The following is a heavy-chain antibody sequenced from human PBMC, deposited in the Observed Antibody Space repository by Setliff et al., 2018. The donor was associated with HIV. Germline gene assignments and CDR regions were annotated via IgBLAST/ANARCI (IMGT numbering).Heavy chain of an antibody. CDR3: ARNFGLSPSGKYYYYYGMDI. V-gene: IGHV1-2*02. Sequence: ASVKVSCKASGYTFTGHYLHWMQQAPGQGLEWLGWVNPNSGDAIYAQNFQGRVTMTRDTSINAAYMELRGLRSDDTAVYYCARNFGLSPSGKYYYYYGMDIWGQGTTVTSP. CDR2: VNPNSGDA. J-gene: IGHJ6*02. CDR1: GYTFTGHY. D-gene: IGHD3-10*01.